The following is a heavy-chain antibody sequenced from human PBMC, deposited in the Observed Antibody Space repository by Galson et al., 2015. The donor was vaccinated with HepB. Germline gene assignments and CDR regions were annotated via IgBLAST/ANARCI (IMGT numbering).Heavy chain of an antibody. CDR3: ARDHGVIIANWFDP. J-gene: IGHJ5*02. D-gene: IGHD3-3*01. CDR1: GYTFTSYG. CDR2: IIPIFGTA. Sequence: SVKVSCKASGYTFTSYGISWVRQAPGQGLEWMGGIIPIFGTANYAQKFQGRVTITADESTSTAYMELSSLRSEDTAVYYCARDHGVIIANWFDPWGQGTLVTVSS. V-gene: IGHV1-69*13.